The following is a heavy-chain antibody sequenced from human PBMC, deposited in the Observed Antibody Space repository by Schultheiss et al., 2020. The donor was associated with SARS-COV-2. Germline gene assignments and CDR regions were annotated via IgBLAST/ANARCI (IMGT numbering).Heavy chain of an antibody. D-gene: IGHD3-9*01. CDR3: ARLRLTLRYLLHSTYYYRLDV. CDR2: IFSSGNS. J-gene: IGHJ6*02. Sequence: ESLKISCTVSGGSISDYYWSWIRQPPGKGLEWIGYIFSSGNSKYNPSLKSRVTISADTSKNQLSLTLNSVSAADTAVYYCARLRLTLRYLLHSTYYYRLDVWGQGTTVTVSS. CDR1: GGSISDYY. V-gene: IGHV4-59*01.